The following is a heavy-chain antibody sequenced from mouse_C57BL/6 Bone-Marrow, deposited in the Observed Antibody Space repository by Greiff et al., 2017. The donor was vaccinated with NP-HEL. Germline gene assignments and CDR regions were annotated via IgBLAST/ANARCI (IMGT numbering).Heavy chain of an antibody. CDR2: IYPRDGST. J-gene: IGHJ4*01. D-gene: IGHD4-1*01. V-gene: IGHV1-78*01. Sequence: VQLQQSDAELVKPGASVKISCKVSGYTFTDYTIHWMKQRPEQGLEWIGYIYPRDGSTKYIEKFKGKATLTADKSSSTAYMPLNSLTSEDSAVYICARPGLGHYAKDYWGQGTTGTVSS. CDR3: ARPGLGHYAKDY. CDR1: GYTFTDYT.